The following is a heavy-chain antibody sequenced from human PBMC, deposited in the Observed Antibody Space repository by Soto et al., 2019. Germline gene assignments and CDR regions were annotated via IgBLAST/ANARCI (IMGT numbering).Heavy chain of an antibody. CDR1: GFTFDDYA. D-gene: IGHD6-13*01. Sequence: PGGSLRLSCAASGFTFDDYAMHWVRQAPGKGLEWVSGISWNSGSIGYADSVKGRFTISRDNAKNSLYLQMNSLRAEDTALYYCAKRSLESSWSAGDAFDIWGQGTMVTVSS. CDR3: AKRSLESSWSAGDAFDI. J-gene: IGHJ3*02. CDR2: ISWNSGSI. V-gene: IGHV3-9*01.